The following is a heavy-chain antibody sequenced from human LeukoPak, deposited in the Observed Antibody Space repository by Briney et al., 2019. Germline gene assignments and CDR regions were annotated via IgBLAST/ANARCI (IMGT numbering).Heavy chain of an antibody. CDR1: GYTFTSYG. CDR2: ISAYNGNT. CDR3: ARAPRYCSGGSCYEDY. D-gene: IGHD2-15*01. Sequence: ASVKVSCKASGYTFTSYGISWVRQAPGQGLEWMGWISAYNGNTNYAQKLQGRVTMTTDTSTSTAYMELRSLRSDDTAVYYCARAPRYCSGGSCYEDYWGQGTLVTVSS. J-gene: IGHJ4*02. V-gene: IGHV1-18*01.